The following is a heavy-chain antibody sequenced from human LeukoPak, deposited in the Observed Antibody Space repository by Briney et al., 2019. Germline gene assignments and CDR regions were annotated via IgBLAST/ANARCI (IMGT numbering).Heavy chain of an antibody. J-gene: IGHJ4*02. Sequence: SETLSLTCAVYGGSFSGYYWSWIRQPPGKGLEWIGEINHSGSTNYNPSLKSRVTISVDTSKNQFSLKLSSVTAADTAVYYCASPGGYCSSTSCYHFDYWGQGTLVTVSS. CDR2: INHSGST. D-gene: IGHD2-2*01. CDR1: GGSFSGYY. CDR3: ASPGGYCSSTSCYHFDY. V-gene: IGHV4-34*01.